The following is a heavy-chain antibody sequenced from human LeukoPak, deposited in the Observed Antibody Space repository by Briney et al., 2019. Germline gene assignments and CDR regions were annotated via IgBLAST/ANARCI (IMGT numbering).Heavy chain of an antibody. J-gene: IGHJ4*01. CDR3: ARAVRIQLLLEY. Sequence: ASVKVSCKASGYTFRTYDVAWVRQAPGQGLEWMGWMNPNSGNTGYAQKFKGRVTMTSDASIGSAYMELSSLRSEDTAVYFCARAVRIQLLLEYWGHGILITVSS. D-gene: IGHD2-2*01. CDR1: GYTFRTYD. CDR2: MNPNSGNT. V-gene: IGHV1-8*01.